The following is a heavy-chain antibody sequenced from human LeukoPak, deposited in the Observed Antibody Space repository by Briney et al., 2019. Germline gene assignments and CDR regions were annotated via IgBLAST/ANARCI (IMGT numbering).Heavy chain of an antibody. Sequence: GGSLRLSCAASGFTFSNAWMNWVRQAPGKGLEWVARVKSKAVGETTSYAAPVKGRFSISRDDSRDMVYLQMNSLETKDTAVYYCATCNGDCYFNFWGQGTLVTVSS. CDR3: ATCNGDCYFNF. V-gene: IGHV3-15*01. CDR2: VKSKAVGETT. D-gene: IGHD2-21*02. CDR1: GFTFSNAW. J-gene: IGHJ4*02.